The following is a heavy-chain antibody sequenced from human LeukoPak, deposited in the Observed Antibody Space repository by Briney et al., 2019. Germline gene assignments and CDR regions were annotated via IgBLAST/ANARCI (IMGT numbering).Heavy chain of an antibody. V-gene: IGHV3-30*18. CDR2: ISYDGSNK. Sequence: GRSLRLSCAASGFTFSSYGMHWVRQAPGKGLEWVAVISYDGSNKYYADSVKGRFTISRDNSKNTLYLQMNSLRAEDTAVYYCAKVTYSGYDYPGIAAAGGDYWGQGTLVTVSS. CDR3: AKVTYSGYDYPGIAAAGGDY. CDR1: GFTFSSYG. D-gene: IGHD5-12*01. J-gene: IGHJ4*02.